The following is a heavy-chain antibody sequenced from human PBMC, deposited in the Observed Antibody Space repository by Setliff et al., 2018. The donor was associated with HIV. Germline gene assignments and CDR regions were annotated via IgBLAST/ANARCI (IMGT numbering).Heavy chain of an antibody. CDR1: GYAFTSYH. Sequence: GASVKVSCKTSGYAFTSYHIHWVRQAPGQGLEWMGKIFVGDSTTHYAQKYQGRVTLTSDTSTNTVYMELSSLRSEDTAVYYCAREGPKTYYFDYWARERWSPSPQ. CDR2: IFVGDSTT. CDR3: AREGPKTYYFDY. V-gene: IGHV1-46*01. J-gene: IGHJ4*02.